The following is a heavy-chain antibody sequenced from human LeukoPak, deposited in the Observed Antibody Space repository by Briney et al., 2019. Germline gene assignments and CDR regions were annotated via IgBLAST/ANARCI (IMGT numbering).Heavy chain of an antibody. CDR1: GFTFSGYS. V-gene: IGHV3-48*01. D-gene: IGHD5-12*01. CDR3: AKDRNIVATIAFDY. J-gene: IGHJ4*02. Sequence: GGSLRLSCAASGFTFSGYSMNWVRQAPGRGLEWVSYITSSRSTIYYADSVKGRFTISRDNAKNSLYLQMNSLRAEDTAVYYCAKDRNIVATIAFDYWGQGTLVTVSS. CDR2: ITSSRSTI.